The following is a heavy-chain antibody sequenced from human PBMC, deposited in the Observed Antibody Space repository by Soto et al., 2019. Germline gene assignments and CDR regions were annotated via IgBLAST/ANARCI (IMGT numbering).Heavy chain of an antibody. D-gene: IGHD6-19*01. CDR3: ARRRNYDEYSSGWYGRGWEYYFDY. CDR1: GGSFSGYY. V-gene: IGHV4-34*01. J-gene: IGHJ4*02. CDR2: INHSGST. Sequence: QVQLQQWGAGLLKPSETLSLTCAVYGGSFSGYYWSWIRQPPGKGLEWIGEINHSGSTNYNPSLKSRVTISVDTSKNQFSLKLSSVTAADTAVYYCARRRNYDEYSSGWYGRGWEYYFDYWGQGTLVTVSS.